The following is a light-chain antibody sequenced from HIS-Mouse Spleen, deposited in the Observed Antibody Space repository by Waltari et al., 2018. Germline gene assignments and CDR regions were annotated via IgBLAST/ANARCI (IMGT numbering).Light chain of an antibody. CDR3: CSYAGSSTLVV. J-gene: IGLJ2*01. V-gene: IGLV2-23*01. CDR1: SSDVGSYNL. Sequence: QSALTQPASVSGSPGQSITISCTGTSSDVGSYNLVSWYQQHPGKTPKLMIYEGSKRPSRVSNRFSASKSGNTASLTISGLQAEDEANYYCCSYAGSSTLVVFGGGTKLTVL. CDR2: EGS.